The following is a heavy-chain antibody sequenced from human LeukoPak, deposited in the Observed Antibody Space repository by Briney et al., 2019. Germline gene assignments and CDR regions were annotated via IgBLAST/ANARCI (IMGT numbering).Heavy chain of an antibody. V-gene: IGHV4-59*01. D-gene: IGHD6-19*01. CDR3: ARAADRQWLVPFDY. CDR2: IYYSGST. Sequence: SEILSLTCTVSGGSISSYYWSWIRQPPGKGLEWIGYIYYSGSTNYNPSLKSRVTISVDTSKNQFSLKLSSVTAADTAVYYCARAADRQWLVPFDYWGQGTLVTVSS. J-gene: IGHJ4*02. CDR1: GGSISSYY.